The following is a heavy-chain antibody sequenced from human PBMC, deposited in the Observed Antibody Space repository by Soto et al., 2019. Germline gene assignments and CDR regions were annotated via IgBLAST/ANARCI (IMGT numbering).Heavy chain of an antibody. V-gene: IGHV3-9*01. J-gene: IGHJ6*02. CDR1: GFTFGDHA. CDR2: ISWDSGTI. CDR3: AKDNGGVWTAPRAGSYAYYGMDV. Sequence: GGSLRLSCAASGFTFGDHAMHWVRQVPGRGLEWVSGISWDSGTIDYGDSVKGRFTISRDNAKNSLYLQMNSLRPEDTAFYFCAKDNGGVWTAPRAGSYAYYGMDVWGQGTTVTVSS. D-gene: IGHD3-16*01.